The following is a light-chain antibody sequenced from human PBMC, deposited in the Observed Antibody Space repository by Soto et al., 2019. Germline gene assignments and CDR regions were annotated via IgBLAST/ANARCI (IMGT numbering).Light chain of an antibody. CDR3: LQHNSYPRT. CDR2: LTY. V-gene: IGKV1-17*01. CDR1: QSISSY. J-gene: IGKJ1*01. Sequence: DIQMPQSPSSLSASVGDRVTITCRASQSISSYLNWYQQKPGKAPKRLIYLTYSLQTGVPSRFSGSGSGTEFSLTISSLQPEDSATYFCLQHNSYPRTFGQGTKVDIK.